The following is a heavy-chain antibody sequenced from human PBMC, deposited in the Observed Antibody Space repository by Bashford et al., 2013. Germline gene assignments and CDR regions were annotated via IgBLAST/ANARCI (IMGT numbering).Heavy chain of an antibody. CDR1: GFTFSSYA. J-gene: IGHJ4*02. Sequence: GGSLRLSCAASGFTFSSYAMHWVRQAPGKGLEWVAVISYDGSNKYYADSVKGRFTISRDNSKNTLYLQMNSLRAEDTAVYYCARDRSVAGNPSGIDYWGQGTLVTVSS. CDR3: ARDRSVAGNPSGIDY. D-gene: IGHD6-19*01. CDR2: ISYDGSNK. V-gene: IGHV3-30-3*01.